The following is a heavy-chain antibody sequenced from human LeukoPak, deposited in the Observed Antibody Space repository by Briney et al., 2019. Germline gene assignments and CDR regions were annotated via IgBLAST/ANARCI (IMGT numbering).Heavy chain of an antibody. J-gene: IGHJ4*02. CDR1: GGSISSGSYY. D-gene: IGHD2-2*01. CDR3: ARAGFSMYHQ. CDR2: IYTSGST. Sequence: SETLSLTCTVSGGSISSGSYYWSWIRQPAGKGLEWIGRIYTSGSTNYNPSLKSRVTISVDTSKNQFSLKLSSVTAADTAVYYCARAGFSMYHQWGQGTLVTVSS. V-gene: IGHV4-61*02.